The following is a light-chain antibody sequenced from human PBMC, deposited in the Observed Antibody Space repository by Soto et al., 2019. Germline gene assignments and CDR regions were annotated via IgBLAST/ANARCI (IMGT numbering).Light chain of an antibody. CDR1: QSVSSY. Sequence: EIVLTHSPATLSLSPGERATLSCRASQSVSSYLAWYQQKPGQAPRLLIYDASNRATGIPARFSGSGSGTDFTLTISSLEPEDFAVYYCQQRSNWRVTFGGGTKVDTK. CDR2: DAS. J-gene: IGKJ4*01. V-gene: IGKV3-11*01. CDR3: QQRSNWRVT.